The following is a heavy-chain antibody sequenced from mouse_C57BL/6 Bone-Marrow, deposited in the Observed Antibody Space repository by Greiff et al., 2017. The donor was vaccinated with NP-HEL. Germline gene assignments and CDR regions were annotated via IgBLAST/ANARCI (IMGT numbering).Heavy chain of an antibody. J-gene: IGHJ2*01. CDR2: IYPSDSET. CDR3: ARSDGYDLYFDY. Sequence: QVQLQQPGAELVRPGSSVKLSCKASAYTFTSYWMDWVKQRPGQGLEWIGNIYPSDSETHYNQKFKDKATLTVDKSSSTAYMQLSSLTSEDSAVYYCARSDGYDLYFDYWGQGTTLTVSS. D-gene: IGHD2-2*01. CDR1: AYTFTSYW. V-gene: IGHV1-61*01.